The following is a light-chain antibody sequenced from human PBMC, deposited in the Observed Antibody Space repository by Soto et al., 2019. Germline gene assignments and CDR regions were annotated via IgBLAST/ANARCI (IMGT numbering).Light chain of an antibody. J-gene: IGLJ3*02. CDR2: CND. CDR3: ATRDNSLSCWV. CDR1: SSNIGSNT. V-gene: IGLV1-44*01. Sequence: QSVLTQPPSASGTPGQRVTISCSGSSSNIGSNTVNWYQQLPGTAPKLLIYCNDQRPSGVPDRLSGSKSGTSASLAISGLRSEDEADYYCATRDNSLSCWVFGGGTK.